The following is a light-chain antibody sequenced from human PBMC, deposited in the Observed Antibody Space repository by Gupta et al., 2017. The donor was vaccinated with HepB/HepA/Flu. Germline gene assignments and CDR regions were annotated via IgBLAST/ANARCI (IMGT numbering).Light chain of an antibody. CDR2: DVS. CDR3: SSYTSSSTLYVV. CDR1: SSDVGGYNY. J-gene: IGLJ2*01. V-gene: IGLV2-14*03. Sequence: QSALTQPASVPGSPGQSITISCTGTSSDVGGYNYVSWYQQHPGKAPKLMIYDVSNRPSGVSNRFSGPKSGNTASLTISGLQAEDEADYYCSSYTSSSTLYVVFGGGTKLTVL.